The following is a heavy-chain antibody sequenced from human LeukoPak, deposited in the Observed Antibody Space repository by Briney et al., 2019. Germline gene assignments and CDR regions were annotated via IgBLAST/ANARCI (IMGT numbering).Heavy chain of an antibody. V-gene: IGHV1-69*05. J-gene: IGHJ5*02. Sequence: ASVKVSRKTSVCTFNNSVISWVRQARGQGLEGLGGIMPLFGTAEYAQKFQGRVTITKDESTRTVYLELTSLTSDDTAVYYCARDVHGDYGSAWFDPWGQGTLVSVSS. D-gene: IGHD4-17*01. CDR3: ARDVHGDYGSAWFDP. CDR2: IMPLFGTA. CDR1: VCTFNNSV.